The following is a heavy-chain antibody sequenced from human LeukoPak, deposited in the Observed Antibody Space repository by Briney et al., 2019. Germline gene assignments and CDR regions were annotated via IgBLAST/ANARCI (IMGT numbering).Heavy chain of an antibody. Sequence: SETLSLTCAVYGGSFSGYYWSWIRQPPGKGLEWIGEINHSGSTNYNPSRKSRVTISSDTSKNQLSLKLSSVTAADTAVYYCARGYGHFDYWGQGTLVTVFS. V-gene: IGHV4-34*01. CDR1: GGSFSGYY. J-gene: IGHJ4*02. CDR3: ARGYGHFDY. D-gene: IGHD4-17*01. CDR2: INHSGST.